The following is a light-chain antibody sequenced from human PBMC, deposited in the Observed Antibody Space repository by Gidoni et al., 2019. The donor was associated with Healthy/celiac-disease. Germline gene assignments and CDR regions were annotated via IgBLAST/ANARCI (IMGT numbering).Light chain of an antibody. Sequence: EIVLPQSPATLSLSPGERTTLSCRASQRVSSYLAWYQQKPGQAPRLLIYDASNRATGIPARFSGSGSGTDFTLTISSLEPEDFAVYYCQQRSNWPTFXQXTRLEIK. V-gene: IGKV3-11*01. J-gene: IGKJ5*01. CDR1: QRVSSY. CDR2: DAS. CDR3: QQRSNWPT.